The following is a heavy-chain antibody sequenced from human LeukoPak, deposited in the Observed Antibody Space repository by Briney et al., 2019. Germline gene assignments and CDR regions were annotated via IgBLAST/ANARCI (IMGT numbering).Heavy chain of an antibody. Sequence: SQTLSLTCAISGDSVSSNSAAWNWIRQSPSRGLEWLGRTYYRPKWYNDYAVSVKSRITINPDTSKNQFSLQLNSVTPEDTAVYYCARDVGYCSSTSCYGYNWFDPWGQGTLVTVSS. V-gene: IGHV6-1*01. D-gene: IGHD2-2*01. J-gene: IGHJ5*02. CDR2: TYYRPKWYN. CDR3: ARDVGYCSSTSCYGYNWFDP. CDR1: GDSVSSNSAA.